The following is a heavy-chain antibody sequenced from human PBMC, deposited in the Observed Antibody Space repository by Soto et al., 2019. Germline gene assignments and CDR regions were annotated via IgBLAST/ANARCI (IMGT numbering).Heavy chain of an antibody. CDR2: IYYSGST. CDR1: GGSISSGGYY. J-gene: IGHJ6*02. CDR3: ARDSRIAVAAEAYYYYYYGMDV. Sequence: SETLSLTCTVSGGSISSGGYYWSWTRQHPGKGLEWIGYIYYSGSTYYNPSLKSRVTISVDTSKNQFSLKLSSVTAADTAVYYCARDSRIAVAAEAYYYYYYGMDVWGQGTTVTVSS. V-gene: IGHV4-31*03. D-gene: IGHD6-19*01.